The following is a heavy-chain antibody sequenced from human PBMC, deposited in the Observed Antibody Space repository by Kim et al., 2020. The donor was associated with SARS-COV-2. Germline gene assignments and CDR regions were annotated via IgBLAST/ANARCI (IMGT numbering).Heavy chain of an antibody. V-gene: IGHV3-30*04. CDR2: ISTVGDS. Sequence: GGSLRLSCVASGFDFSSHAMHWVRQAPGKGLEWVAIISTVGDSAYPEYVRGRFTISRDYSKNALYLQMNSLRPEDTAVYYCAREWADYDSSGYDYWGQGTRVIVSS. D-gene: IGHD3-22*01. CDR1: GFDFSSHA. J-gene: IGHJ4*02. CDR3: AREWADYDSSGYDY.